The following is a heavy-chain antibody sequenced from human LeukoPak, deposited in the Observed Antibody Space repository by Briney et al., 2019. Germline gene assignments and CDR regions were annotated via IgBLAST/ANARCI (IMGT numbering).Heavy chain of an antibody. Sequence: SVKVSCKASGGTFSNHGISWVRQAPGQGLEWMGGIIPIFGTANYAQKFQGRVTITADESTSTAYMELSSLRSEDTAVYYCAGDMIKFGGVQYYFDYWGQGTLVTVSS. D-gene: IGHD3-16*01. V-gene: IGHV1-69*13. CDR1: GGTFSNHG. J-gene: IGHJ4*02. CDR3: AGDMIKFGGVQYYFDY. CDR2: IIPIFGTA.